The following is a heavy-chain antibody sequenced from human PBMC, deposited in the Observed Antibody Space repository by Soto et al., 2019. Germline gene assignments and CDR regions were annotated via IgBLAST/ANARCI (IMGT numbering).Heavy chain of an antibody. D-gene: IGHD5-12*01. J-gene: IGHJ4*02. V-gene: IGHV1-69*01. CDR2: IIPIFGTA. CDR1: GGTFSSYA. Sequence: QVQLVQSGAEVKKPGSSVKVSCKASGGTFSSYAISSVRQAPGQGLEWMGGIIPIFGTANYAQKCQGRVTITADQSTSTAYMERSSLRSEDTAVYYCARGYSGYDSSYPDYWGQGTLVAVSS. CDR3: ARGYSGYDSSYPDY.